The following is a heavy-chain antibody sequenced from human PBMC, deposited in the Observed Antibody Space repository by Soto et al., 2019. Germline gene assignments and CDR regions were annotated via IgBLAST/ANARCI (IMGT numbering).Heavy chain of an antibody. J-gene: IGHJ6*02. V-gene: IGHV3-21*01. CDR2: ISSSSSYI. Sequence: EVQLVESGGGLVKPGGSLRLSCAASGFTFSSYSMNWVRQAPGKGLEWVSSISSSSSYIYYADSVKGRFTISRDKAKNSLYRQRNSLRAEDTAVYYCARDLTGDYYYYGMDVGGQGTTVTVSS. D-gene: IGHD7-27*01. CDR1: GFTFSSYS. CDR3: ARDLTGDYYYYGMDV.